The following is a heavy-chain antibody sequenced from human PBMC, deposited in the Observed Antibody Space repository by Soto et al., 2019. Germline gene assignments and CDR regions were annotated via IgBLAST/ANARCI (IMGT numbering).Heavy chain of an antibody. V-gene: IGHV1-2*04. D-gene: IGHD2-15*01. CDR3: ARGGCSGGSCYSEDNWFDP. Sequence: QVQLVQSGAEVKKPGASVKVSCKASGYTFTGYYMHWVRQAPGQGLEWMGWINPNSGGTNYAQKFQGWVTMTRDTSISTAYMELSRLRSDDTAVYYCARGGCSGGSCYSEDNWFDPWGPGTLVTVSS. CDR1: GYTFTGYY. J-gene: IGHJ5*02. CDR2: INPNSGGT.